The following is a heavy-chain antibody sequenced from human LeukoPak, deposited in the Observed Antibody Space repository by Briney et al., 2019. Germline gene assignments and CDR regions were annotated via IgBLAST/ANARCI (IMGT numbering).Heavy chain of an antibody. Sequence: GGSLRLSCSPSGFTFGDYAMIWVRQAPGKGLEWVGFIQAKAYGGATKYAAAVNGRFSISRDDSQSIANLQMNDLKTEDTAVYYCTRAPHPRCSSSGCYLDYWGQGTLVTVSS. J-gene: IGHJ4*02. CDR1: GFTFGDYA. V-gene: IGHV3-49*04. CDR2: IQAKAYGGAT. D-gene: IGHD2-2*01. CDR3: TRAPHPRCSSSGCYLDY.